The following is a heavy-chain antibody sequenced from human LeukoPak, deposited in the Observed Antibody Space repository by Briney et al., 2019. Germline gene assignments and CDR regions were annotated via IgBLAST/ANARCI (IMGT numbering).Heavy chain of an antibody. V-gene: IGHV4-30-4*01. J-gene: IGHJ6*02. CDR2: IYYSGST. CDR1: GGSISSGDYY. CDR3: ARVGRYCSSTSCCYYYGMDV. Sequence: SETLSLTCTVSGGSISSGDYYWSWIRQPPGKGLEWIGYIYYSGSTYYNPSLKSRVTISVDTSKNQFSLKLSSVTAADTAVYYCARVGRYCSSTSCCYYYGMDVWGQGTTVTVSS. D-gene: IGHD2-2*01.